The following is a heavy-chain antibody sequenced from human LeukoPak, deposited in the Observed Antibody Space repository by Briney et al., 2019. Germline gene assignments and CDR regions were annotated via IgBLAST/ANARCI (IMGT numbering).Heavy chain of an antibody. J-gene: IGHJ6*04. V-gene: IGHV3-23*01. CDR2: IDARGDDT. D-gene: IGHD3-9*01. Sequence: GGSLRLSCAASGFTFNNYAMTWVRQAPGKGLEWVSAIDARGDDTFYADFVRGRFTVSRDNVKNMVHLQMNSLRAEDSAFYYCAKSLRYFYGVDVGGRGTTVTVPS. CDR3: AKSLRYFYGVDV. CDR1: GFTFNNYA.